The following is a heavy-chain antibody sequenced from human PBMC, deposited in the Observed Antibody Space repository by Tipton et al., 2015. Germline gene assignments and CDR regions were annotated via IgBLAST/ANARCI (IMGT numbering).Heavy chain of an antibody. D-gene: IGHD3-22*01. CDR3: AREVWYNDSTGYDY. V-gene: IGHV4-39*07. CDR2: IYSSGTT. Sequence: TLSLTCTVSGGSINRSTYYWGWIRQAPGKGLEWIASIYSSGTTYSNPSLKSRVTMSVDTSKNQFSLHLSSVTAADTAVYYCAREVWYNDSTGYDYWGQGTLVTVSS. J-gene: IGHJ4*02. CDR1: GGSINRSTYY.